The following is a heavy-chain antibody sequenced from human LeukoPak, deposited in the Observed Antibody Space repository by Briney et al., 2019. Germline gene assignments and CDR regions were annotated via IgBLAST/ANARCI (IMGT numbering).Heavy chain of an antibody. V-gene: IGHV4-59*01. CDR3: TKIANGGLSDY. Sequence: SETLSLTCTVSGGSISGYYWARIRQPPGKVLEWIGYIHYSGNTNYNPSLKSRVTMSVDTSKNQFSLKLTSVTAADTAVYYCTKIANGGLSDYWGQGTLVTVSS. CDR2: IHYSGNT. J-gene: IGHJ4*02. CDR1: GGSISGYY. D-gene: IGHD2-8*01.